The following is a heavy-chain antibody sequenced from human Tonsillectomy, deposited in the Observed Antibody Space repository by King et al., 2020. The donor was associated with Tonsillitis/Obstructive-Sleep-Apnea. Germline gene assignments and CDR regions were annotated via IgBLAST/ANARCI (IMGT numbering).Heavy chain of an antibody. J-gene: IGHJ6*03. CDR2: IKQDGSEK. CDR1: GFTFSSYW. Sequence: VQLVESGGGLVQPGGSLRLSCAASGFTFSSYWMTWVRQAPGKGLEWVANIKQDGSEKYYVDSVKGRFTISRDNAKNSLYLKMNSLRAEDTAVYYCASNINRVGAKYYYYYYYTDVWGKGTTVTVSS. CDR3: ASNINRVGAKYYYYYYYTDV. V-gene: IGHV3-7*02. D-gene: IGHD1-26*01.